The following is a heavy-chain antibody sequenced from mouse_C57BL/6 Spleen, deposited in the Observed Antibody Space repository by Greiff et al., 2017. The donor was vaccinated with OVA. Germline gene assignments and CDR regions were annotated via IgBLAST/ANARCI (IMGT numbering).Heavy chain of an antibody. CDR2: IYPGDGDT. CDR3: ARDGYDGGSMDY. V-gene: IGHV1-80*01. CDR1: GYAFSSYW. J-gene: IGHJ4*01. Sequence: VQLQESGAELVKPGASVKISCKASGYAFSSYWMNWVKQRPGKGLEWIGQIYPGDGDTNYNGKFKGKATLTADKSSSTAYMQLSSLTSEDSAVYFCARDGYDGGSMDYWGQGTSVTVSS. D-gene: IGHD2-2*01.